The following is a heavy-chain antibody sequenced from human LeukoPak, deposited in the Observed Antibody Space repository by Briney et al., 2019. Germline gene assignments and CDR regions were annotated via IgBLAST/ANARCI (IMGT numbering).Heavy chain of an antibody. CDR2: INPNSGGT. CDR1: GYTFTGYY. D-gene: IGHD3-22*01. V-gene: IGHV1-2*02. CDR3: ASLNYYDSSGYYSVVDY. J-gene: IGHJ4*02. Sequence: ASVKVSCKASGYTFTGYYMHWVRQAPGQGLEWMGWINPNSGGTNYAQKFQGRVTVTRDTSISTAYMELSRLRSDDTAVYYCASLNYYDSSGYYSVVDYWGQGTLVTVSS.